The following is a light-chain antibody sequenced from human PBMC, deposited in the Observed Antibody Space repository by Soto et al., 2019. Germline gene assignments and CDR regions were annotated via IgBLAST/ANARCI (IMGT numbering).Light chain of an antibody. V-gene: IGKV2-28*01. CDR1: QSLLHRNGYTY. CDR2: LSS. Sequence: DIVMTQSPLSLPVTPGEPASISCRSSQSLLHRNGYTYLDWYLQKPGQSPQVLIYLSSHRASGVPDRFSGSGSGTDFTLKISRVEADDVGVYYCMQALQTPLTFGGGTKVEIK. J-gene: IGKJ4*01. CDR3: MQALQTPLT.